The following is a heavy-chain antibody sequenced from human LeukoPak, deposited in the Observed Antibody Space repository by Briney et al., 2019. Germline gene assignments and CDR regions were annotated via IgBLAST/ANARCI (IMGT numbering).Heavy chain of an antibody. J-gene: IGHJ3*02. D-gene: IGHD2-2*01. Sequence: GESLKISCKASGYTFINYWIGWVRQLPGKDLEWMGIIDPVDSDSTYSPPFQGQVTFSVDKSTGTAFLHWSSLKASDTAIYYCALPSNHVERSCINTNCHHAPFDIWGRGTNVIVSS. CDR2: IDPVDSDS. V-gene: IGHV5-51*01. CDR3: ALPSNHVERSCINTNCHHAPFDI. CDR1: GYTFINYW.